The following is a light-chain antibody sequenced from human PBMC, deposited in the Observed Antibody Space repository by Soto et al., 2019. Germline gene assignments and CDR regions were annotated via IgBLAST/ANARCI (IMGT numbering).Light chain of an antibody. Sequence: DIQMTQSPSSLSASVGDKVTIICRASQTISNFLNWYQQKPGKAPKLLIYAASGLQSGVPSRFSASGSGTDFSLTITSLQPEDFATYFCQQSFSTPRTFXQGTKVDIK. J-gene: IGKJ1*01. CDR3: QQSFSTPRT. CDR2: AAS. CDR1: QTISNF. V-gene: IGKV1-39*01.